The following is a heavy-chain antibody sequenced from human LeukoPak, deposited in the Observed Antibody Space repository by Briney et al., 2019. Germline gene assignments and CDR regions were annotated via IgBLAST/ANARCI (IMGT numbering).Heavy chain of an antibody. CDR3: ASQGGLRNDF. D-gene: IGHD2-15*01. CDR2: ICLDGRI. Sequence: SETLSLTCGVSGGSITTRDRWCWVRQPPGEGLEWIGEICLDGRIHYTASLKSRVSISMDRSKAQFSLNLISVTAADTAMYFCASQGGLRNDFWGQGILVTVSS. V-gene: IGHV4-4*02. J-gene: IGHJ4*02. CDR1: GGSITTRDR.